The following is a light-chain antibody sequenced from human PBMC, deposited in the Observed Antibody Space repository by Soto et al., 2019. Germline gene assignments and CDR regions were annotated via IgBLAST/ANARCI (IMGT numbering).Light chain of an antibody. CDR3: QHRSNWPPELS. V-gene: IGKV3-11*01. CDR1: QCVPTY. J-gene: IGKJ4*01. CDR2: DAS. Sequence: EVVLTQSSVTLSLSPGERATLSCRAIQCVPTYLAWYQQKPGQAPRLLIYDASTRATGIPARFSGSGSGTDFTLTISSLQPEDFAVYYCQHRSNWPPELSFGGGTKVDI.